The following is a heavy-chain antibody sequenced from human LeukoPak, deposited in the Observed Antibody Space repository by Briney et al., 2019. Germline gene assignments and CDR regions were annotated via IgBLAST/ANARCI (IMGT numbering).Heavy chain of an antibody. Sequence: SETLSLTCAVSGGSISSSNWWSWVRQPPGKGLEWIGEIYHSGSTNYNPPLKSRVTISVDKSRNQFSLKLSSVTAADTAVYYCARDRAVPNAFDIWGQGTMVTVSS. CDR1: GGSISSSNW. D-gene: IGHD3-10*01. V-gene: IGHV4-4*02. J-gene: IGHJ3*02. CDR3: ARDRAVPNAFDI. CDR2: IYHSGST.